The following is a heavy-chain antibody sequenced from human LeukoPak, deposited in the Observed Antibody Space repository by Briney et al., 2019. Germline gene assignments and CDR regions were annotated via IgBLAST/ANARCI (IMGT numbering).Heavy chain of an antibody. V-gene: IGHV3-64*01. CDR2: ISSNGGST. CDR1: GFTFSSYS. Sequence: GGSLRLSCAASGFTFSSYSMNWVRQAPGKGLEYVSAISSNGGSTYYANSVKGRFTISRDNSKNTLYLQMGSLRAEDMAVYYCARSPWGVIHTRYYFDYWGQGTLVTVSS. D-gene: IGHD3-16*02. J-gene: IGHJ4*02. CDR3: ARSPWGVIHTRYYFDY.